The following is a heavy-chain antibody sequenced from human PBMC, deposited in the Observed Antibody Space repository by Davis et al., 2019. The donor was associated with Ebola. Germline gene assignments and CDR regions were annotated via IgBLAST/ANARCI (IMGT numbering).Heavy chain of an antibody. CDR3: AKAQFPTTSDH. V-gene: IGHV1-18*04. Sequence: ASVKVSCKASGYTFTRYGITWVRQAPGQGLEWMGWINPHNGNTNYAQNVQGRVTMTTDTSKGTAYMEVGILRSDDTAVYYCAKAQFPTTSDHWGQGTLVTVSS. D-gene: IGHD1-1*01. CDR1: GYTFTRYG. J-gene: IGHJ4*02. CDR2: INPHNGNT.